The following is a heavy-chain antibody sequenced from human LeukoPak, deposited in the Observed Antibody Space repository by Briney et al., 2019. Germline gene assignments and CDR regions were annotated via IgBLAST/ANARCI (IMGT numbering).Heavy chain of an antibody. Sequence: GGSLRLSCAASGFTFSSYAMSWVRQAPGKGLEWVSAISGSGGSTYYADSEKGGFTFSRDNSKNTLYLQMNSLRAEDTAVYYCAKGGTSWFDPWGQGTLVTVSS. CDR1: GFTFSSYA. J-gene: IGHJ5*02. V-gene: IGHV3-23*01. CDR2: ISGSGGST. CDR3: AKGGTSWFDP.